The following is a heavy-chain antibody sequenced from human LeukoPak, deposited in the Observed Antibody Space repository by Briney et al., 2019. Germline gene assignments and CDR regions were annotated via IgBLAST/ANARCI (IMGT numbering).Heavy chain of an antibody. CDR2: ISPSGGIT. CDR3: AKANYYDSSGYYLH. CDR1: GFTFSSHG. Sequence: PGGTLRLSCAASGFTFSSHGMNWVRQAPGKGLEWVSGISPSGGITYYTDSVKGRFTISRDNSKNTVSLQMNSLRGEDTAVYYCAKANYYDSSGYYLHWGQGTLVTVSS. D-gene: IGHD3-22*01. J-gene: IGHJ4*02. V-gene: IGHV3-23*01.